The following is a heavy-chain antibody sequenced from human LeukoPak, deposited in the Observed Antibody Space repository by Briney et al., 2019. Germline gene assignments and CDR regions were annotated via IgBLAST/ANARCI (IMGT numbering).Heavy chain of an antibody. V-gene: IGHV4-39*02. D-gene: IGHD6-6*01. J-gene: IGHJ4*02. CDR2: IYYSGST. CDR3: ARESGSYSSSYRFDS. CDR1: GGSISSSRYY. Sequence: SETLSLTCTVSGGSISSSRYYWGWIRQPPGKGLEWIGSIYYSGSTYYNPSLKSRVTISVDTSKNQFSLKLSSVTAADTAVYYCARESGSYSSSYRFDSWGQGTLVTVSS.